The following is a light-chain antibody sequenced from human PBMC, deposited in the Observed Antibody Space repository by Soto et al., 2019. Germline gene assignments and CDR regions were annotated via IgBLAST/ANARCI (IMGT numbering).Light chain of an antibody. J-gene: IGLJ3*02. CDR3: AAWDDSLNGPV. CDR1: SSNIGSKT. V-gene: IGLV1-44*01. Sequence: QSALTQPPSASGTPGQRVTISCSGSSSNIGSKTVNWYQQLPGTAPKLPIYSNNQRPSGVPDRFSGSKSGTSAPLAISGLQSEDEADYHCAAWDDSLNGPVFGGGTKVTVL. CDR2: SNN.